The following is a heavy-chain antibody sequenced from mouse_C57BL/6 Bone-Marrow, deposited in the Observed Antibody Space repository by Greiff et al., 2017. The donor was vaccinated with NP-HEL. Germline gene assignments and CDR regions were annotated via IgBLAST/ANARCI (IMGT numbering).Heavy chain of an antibody. CDR2: ISSGSSTI. CDR1: GFTFSDYG. CDR3: AMYYDYDGFAY. J-gene: IGHJ3*01. D-gene: IGHD2-4*01. Sequence: EVQVVESGGGLVKPGGSLKLSCAASGFTFSDYGMHWVRQAPEKGLEWVAYISSGSSTIYYADTVKGRFTISRDNAKNTLFLQMTSLRSEDTAMYYCAMYYDYDGFAYWGQGTLVTVSA. V-gene: IGHV5-17*01.